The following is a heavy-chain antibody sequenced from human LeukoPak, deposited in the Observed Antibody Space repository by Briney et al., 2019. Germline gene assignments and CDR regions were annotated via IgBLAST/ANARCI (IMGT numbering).Heavy chain of an antibody. J-gene: IGHJ4*02. CDR2: INHSGST. CDR1: GGSFSGYY. CDR3: ARNRDGYNSLDY. D-gene: IGHD5-24*01. V-gene: IGHV4-34*01. Sequence: PSETLSLTCAVYGGSFSGYYWSWIRQPPGKGLEWIGEINHSGSTNYNPSLKGRVTISVDTSKNQFSLKLSSVTAADTAVYYCARNRDGYNSLDYWGQGTLVTVSS.